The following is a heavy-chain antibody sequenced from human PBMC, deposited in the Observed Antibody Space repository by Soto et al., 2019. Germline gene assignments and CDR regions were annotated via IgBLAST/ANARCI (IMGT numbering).Heavy chain of an antibody. D-gene: IGHD3-10*02. CDR1: GGSFSGYY. CDR2: INHSGST. V-gene: IGHV4-34*01. J-gene: IGHJ4*02. Sequence: QSQTLSLTCAVYGGSFSGYYWSWIRQPPGKGLEWIGEINHSGSTNYNPSLKSRVTISVDTSKNQFSLKLSSVTAADTAVYYCARGGVPGTSKKTFDYWGQGTLVTVSS. CDR3: ARGGVPGTSKKTFDY.